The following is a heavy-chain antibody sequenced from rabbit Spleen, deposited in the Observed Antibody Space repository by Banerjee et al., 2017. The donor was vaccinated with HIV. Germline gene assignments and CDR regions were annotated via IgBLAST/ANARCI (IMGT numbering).Heavy chain of an antibody. CDR2: IYAGSVHNL. CDR1: GFSFSDSYY. J-gene: IGHJ4*01. CDR3: AKGGSRTNL. D-gene: IGHD4-2*01. Sequence: QSLEESGGGLVKPGASLTLTCTASGFSFSDSYYMCWVRQAPGKGLEWIACIYAGSVHNLYYATWAKGRFTISKTSSTTVTLQIISLTAADTATYFCAKGGSRTNLWGPGTLVTVS. V-gene: IGHV1S40*01.